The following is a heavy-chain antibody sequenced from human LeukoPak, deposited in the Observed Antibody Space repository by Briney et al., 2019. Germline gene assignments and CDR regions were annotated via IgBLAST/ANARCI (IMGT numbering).Heavy chain of an antibody. CDR2: ISSSGTYV. Sequence: GGSLRLSCAASGFTFSSYSMNWVRQAPGKGLEWGSSISSSGTYVYYADSVKGLFTISRDSGKNSLSLQMNSLRADDAAVYYCARASSKQLAGYLPDGFDIWGQGTMVTVSS. CDR1: GFTFSSYS. D-gene: IGHD3-9*01. J-gene: IGHJ3*02. V-gene: IGHV3-21*01. CDR3: ARASSKQLAGYLPDGFDI.